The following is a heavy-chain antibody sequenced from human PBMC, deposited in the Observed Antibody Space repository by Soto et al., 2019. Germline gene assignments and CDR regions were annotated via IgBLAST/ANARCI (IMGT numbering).Heavy chain of an antibody. Sequence: GASVKVSCKASGYTFTSYGISWVRQAPGQGLEWMGWISAYNGNTNYAQKLRGRVTMTTDTSTSTAYMEQRSLRSDDTAVYYCARHAFWSGYYVSGYYYYGMDVWGQGTTVTVSS. J-gene: IGHJ6*02. CDR3: ARHAFWSGYYVSGYYYYGMDV. CDR2: ISAYNGNT. D-gene: IGHD3-3*01. V-gene: IGHV1-18*01. CDR1: GYTFTSYG.